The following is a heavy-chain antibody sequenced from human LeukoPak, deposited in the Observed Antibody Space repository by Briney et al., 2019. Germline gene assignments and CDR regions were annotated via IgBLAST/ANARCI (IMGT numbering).Heavy chain of an antibody. V-gene: IGHV4-39*01. CDR3: ARQQCSGGSCYSRAIWFDP. CDR2: IYYSGHT. D-gene: IGHD2-15*01. CDR1: GGSISSSTYY. J-gene: IGHJ5*02. Sequence: PSETLSLTCTVSGGSISSSTYYWGWIRQPPGKGLEWIASIYYSGHTYYNPSLKSRVTVSVDTSKNQFSPKLNSVTAADTAVYYCARQQCSGGSCYSRAIWFDPWGQGTLVTVSS.